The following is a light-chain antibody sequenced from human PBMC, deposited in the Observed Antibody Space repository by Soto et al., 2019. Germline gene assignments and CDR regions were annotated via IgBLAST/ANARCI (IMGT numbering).Light chain of an antibody. V-gene: IGKV3-20*01. CDR1: QSVRDNY. J-gene: IGKJ2*01. CDR3: QQYGASPFT. Sequence: IVLTQSPGTLSLSPGDTATLSCGASQSVRDNYLAWYQKKPAQAPRLLIYGADARAAGIPDRFSGSGSGTDFTLTISRLQPEDFAVYYGQQYGASPFTFGQGTKLEIK. CDR2: GAD.